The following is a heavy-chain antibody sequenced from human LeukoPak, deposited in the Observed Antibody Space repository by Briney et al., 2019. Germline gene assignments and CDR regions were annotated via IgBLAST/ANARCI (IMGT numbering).Heavy chain of an antibody. CDR1: GLTARHNVNNA. CDR3: AKAPVWNYYYGLDV. Sequence: GGSLRLSCAASGLTARHNVNNAMSWVRHAPGKGLDWVSGITTSGITYYAGSVKGRFTISRENSNNTLYLHMDSLRAEDTAVYYCAKAPVWNYYYGLDVWGKGNTVTVSS. CDR2: ITTSGIT. V-gene: IGHV3-23*01. J-gene: IGHJ6*04. D-gene: IGHD2-21*01.